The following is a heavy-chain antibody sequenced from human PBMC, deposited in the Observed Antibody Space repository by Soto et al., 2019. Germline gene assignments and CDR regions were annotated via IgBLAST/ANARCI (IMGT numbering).Heavy chain of an antibody. D-gene: IGHD5-18*01. V-gene: IGHV1-58*02. Sequence: SVKVCCKASGFTFTSSAMQWVRQARGQRLEWIGWIVVGSGNTNYAQKFQERVTITRDMSTSTAYMELSSLRSEDTAVYYCAAVEGGDTATFDPWGQGTLVTVSS. CDR1: GFTFTSSA. CDR3: AAVEGGDTATFDP. CDR2: IVVGSGNT. J-gene: IGHJ5*02.